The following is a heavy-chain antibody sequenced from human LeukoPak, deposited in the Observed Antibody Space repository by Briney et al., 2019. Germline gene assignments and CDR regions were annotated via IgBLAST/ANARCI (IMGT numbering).Heavy chain of an antibody. J-gene: IGHJ4*02. CDR2: ISGSGGST. Sequence: PGGSLRLSCAASGFTFSSYAMSWVRQAPGKGLEWVSAISGSGGSTYYSDSVEGRFTISRDNSKNTLYLQMNSLRAEDTAVYYCAKEKYSSGFYDYWGQGTLVTVSS. CDR1: GFTFSSYA. D-gene: IGHD3-22*01. CDR3: AKEKYSSGFYDY. V-gene: IGHV3-23*01.